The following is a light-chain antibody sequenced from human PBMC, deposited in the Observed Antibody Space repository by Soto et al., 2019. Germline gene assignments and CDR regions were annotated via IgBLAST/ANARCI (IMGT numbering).Light chain of an antibody. CDR1: QSVSSN. CDR3: QQYNNWLFT. V-gene: IGKV3-15*01. Sequence: EIVMTQSPATLSVSPGERATLSCRASQSVSSNLAWYQQKPDQAPRLLIYGASTRATGIPARFSGSGSGTEFTLTISSLQSEDFAVYYCQQYNNWLFTFGGGTKVEIK. CDR2: GAS. J-gene: IGKJ4*01.